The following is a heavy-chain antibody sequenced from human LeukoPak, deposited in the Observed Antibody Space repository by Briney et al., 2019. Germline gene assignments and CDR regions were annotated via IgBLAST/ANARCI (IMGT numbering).Heavy chain of an antibody. D-gene: IGHD3-10*01. V-gene: IGHV3-7*01. CDR2: NKGDGTGE. J-gene: IGHJ4*02. CDR3: VRDRGWYHFDL. Sequence: GGSLRLSCAASGFTFSTYSMNWVRQAPGKGLEWVAHNKGDGTGEKYVDSVKGRFTISRDNTKNSLFLQLNSLTAEDTAVYYCVRDRGWYHFDLWGQGTLVTVSS. CDR1: GFTFSTYS.